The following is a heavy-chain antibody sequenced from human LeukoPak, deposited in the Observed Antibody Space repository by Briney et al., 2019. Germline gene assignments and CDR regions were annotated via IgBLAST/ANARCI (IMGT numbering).Heavy chain of an antibody. J-gene: IGHJ4*02. CDR3: VRHPGSYNVLTGYSYYFDY. CDR2: IKHDGSDH. CDR1: GFTFGSYR. Sequence: PGGSLRLFCVGSGFTFGSYRMSWVRQAPGKGLEWVANIKHDGSDHYYADSVAGRFTISRDNAKNSLYLEMSSLRAEDAAVYFCVRHPGSYNVLTGYSYYFDYWGQGTLVAVSS. V-gene: IGHV3-7*01. D-gene: IGHD3-9*01.